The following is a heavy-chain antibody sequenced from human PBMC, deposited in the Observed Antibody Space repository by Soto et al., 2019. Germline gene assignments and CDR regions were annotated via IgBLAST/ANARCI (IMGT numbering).Heavy chain of an antibody. J-gene: IGHJ4*02. CDR3: ARDRCDSSGYFDF. Sequence: SETLSLTCTVSGGSVRSGTYYWSWIRQPPGKGLEWIGYIYDRGTNYNPSLKSRVTISLDTSKNQFSLKLTSVTAADTAVYYCARDRCDSSGYFDFWGPGTLVTVSS. CDR1: GGSVRSGTYY. D-gene: IGHD3-22*01. CDR2: IYDRGT. V-gene: IGHV4-61*01.